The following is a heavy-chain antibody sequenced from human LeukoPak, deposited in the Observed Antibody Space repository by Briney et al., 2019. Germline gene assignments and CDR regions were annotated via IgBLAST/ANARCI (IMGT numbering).Heavy chain of an antibody. CDR2: INSDGSTT. J-gene: IGHJ4*02. D-gene: IGHD3-10*01. CDR3: ARTRSYGSGSYDY. CDR1: GFTFSSSW. Sequence: GGSLRLSCAASGFTFSSSWMHWVRQAPGKGLVWVSRINSDGSTTTYADSVKGRFTISRDNAKNSLYLQMNRLRDEDTAVYYCARTRSYGSGSYDYWGQGTLVTVSS. V-gene: IGHV3-74*01.